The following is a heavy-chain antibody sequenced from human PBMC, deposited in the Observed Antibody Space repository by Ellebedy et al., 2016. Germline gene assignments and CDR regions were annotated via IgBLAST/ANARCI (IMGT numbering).Heavy chain of an antibody. J-gene: IGHJ6*02. D-gene: IGHD3-10*01. V-gene: IGHV3-33*08. CDR1: GLTYW. Sequence: GGSLRLSXAASGLTYWMNWVRQAPGKGLEWVAVIWYDGSNKYYEASVKGRFTISRDNSKNTLHLQMNSLRAEDTAVYYCARVHSVRGLIVSQDYGMDVWGQGTTVTVSS. CDR3: ARVHSVRGLIVSQDYGMDV. CDR2: IWYDGSNK.